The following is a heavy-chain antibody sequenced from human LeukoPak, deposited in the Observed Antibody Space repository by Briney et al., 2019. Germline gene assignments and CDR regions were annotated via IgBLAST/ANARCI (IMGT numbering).Heavy chain of an antibody. D-gene: IGHD4-23*01. Sequence: ASVKVSCKASGCTFTSYGISWVRQAPGQGLEWMGWISAYNGNTNYAQKLQGRVTMTTDTSTSTAYMELRSLRSDDTAVYYCARGGGSVVTTYYYYMDVWGKGTTVTVSS. CDR1: GCTFTSYG. J-gene: IGHJ6*03. CDR2: ISAYNGNT. V-gene: IGHV1-18*01. CDR3: ARGGGSVVTTYYYYMDV.